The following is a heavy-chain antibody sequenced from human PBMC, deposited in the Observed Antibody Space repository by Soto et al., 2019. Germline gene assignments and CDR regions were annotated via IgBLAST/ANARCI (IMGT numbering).Heavy chain of an antibody. CDR2: ISSDINSV. CDR1: GFPFSGYS. Sequence: GGSLRLSCAASGFPFSGYSMDWVRQSPGKGLEWISYISSDINSVHYADSVRGRFTISRDNARNSLYLQMNSLKDDDTAIYYCTRDRYYGLSGYWGQGTLV. D-gene: IGHD3-3*01. J-gene: IGHJ4*02. V-gene: IGHV3-48*02. CDR3: TRDRYYGLSGY.